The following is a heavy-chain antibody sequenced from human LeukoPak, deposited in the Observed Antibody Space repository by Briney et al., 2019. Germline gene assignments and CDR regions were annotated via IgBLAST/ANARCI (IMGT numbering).Heavy chain of an antibody. CDR1: KLTFSSYW. V-gene: IGHV3-7*04. D-gene: IGHD2-2*01. CDR2: IKGYGSYQ. CDR3: ARDPYTSFFGAFDI. J-gene: IGHJ3*02. Sequence: GGSLRLSCVASKLTFSSYWMTWGREAPGKGVEGVANIKGYGSYQYYLASVKRRFTLSRDHAKHSLYLQVDSLRAEDTAVYYCARDPYTSFFGAFDIWGQGTMVTVSS.